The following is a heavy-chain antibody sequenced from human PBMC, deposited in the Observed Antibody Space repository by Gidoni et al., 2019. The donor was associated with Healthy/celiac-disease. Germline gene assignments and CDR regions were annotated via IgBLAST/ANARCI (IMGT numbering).Heavy chain of an antibody. V-gene: IGHV4-34*01. CDR3: ARGLRVYHALDY. J-gene: IGHJ4*02. CDR1: GGFFRGYY. CDR2: INHSGST. Sequence: QVQLQQWGAGLLKPSETLSLTCAVYGGFFRGYYWSWIRQPPGKGLVWIGEINHSGSTNYNPSLKSRVTISVDTSKNQFSLKLSSVTAADTAVYYCARGLRVYHALDYWGQGTLVTVSS. D-gene: IGHD2-8*01.